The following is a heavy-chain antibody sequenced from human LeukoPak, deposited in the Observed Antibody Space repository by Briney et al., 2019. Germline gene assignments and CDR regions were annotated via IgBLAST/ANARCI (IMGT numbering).Heavy chain of an antibody. D-gene: IGHD3-3*01. J-gene: IGHJ4*02. CDR2: ISGSGGST. CDR1: GFTFSSYA. Sequence: GGSLRLSCAASGFTFSSYAMSWVRQAPGKGLEWVSAISGSGGSTYYADSVKGRFTISRDNAKNSVYLQMNSLRAEDTAVYYCARVYQGVAIFDGIDYWGQGTLVTVSS. CDR3: ARVYQGVAIFDGIDY. V-gene: IGHV3-23*01.